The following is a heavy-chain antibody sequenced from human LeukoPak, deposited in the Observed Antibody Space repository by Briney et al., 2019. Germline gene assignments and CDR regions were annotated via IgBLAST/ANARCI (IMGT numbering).Heavy chain of an antibody. D-gene: IGHD6-6*01. CDR2: LSPYSGNT. V-gene: IGHV1-18*01. J-gene: IGHJ3*02. CDR1: GYTFTSYG. CDR3: TRVGGYSPSSTGGNAFDI. Sequence: GASVKVSCKTSGYTFTSYGLTWVRQAPGQGLEWVGWLSPYSGNTNYAKKVQGRVIMTTDTSTSTAYMELRSLRSDDTAMYFCTRVGGYSPSSTGGNAFDIWGQGTMVTVSS.